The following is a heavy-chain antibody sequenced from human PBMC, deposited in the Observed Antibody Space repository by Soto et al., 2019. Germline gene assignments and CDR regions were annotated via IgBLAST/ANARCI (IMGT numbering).Heavy chain of an antibody. CDR2: ISGDGGET. D-gene: IGHD2-2*01. CDR3: ARESVVVVPAFWGNAFDI. V-gene: IGHV3-7*01. Sequence: GGSLRLSCAASGFTFSSYSMSWVRQAPGKGLEWVAAISGDGGETYYVDSVKGRFTISRDNAKNTLYLQMNSLRAEDTAVYYCARESVVVVPAFWGNAFDIWGQGTMVTVSS. J-gene: IGHJ3*02. CDR1: GFTFSSYS.